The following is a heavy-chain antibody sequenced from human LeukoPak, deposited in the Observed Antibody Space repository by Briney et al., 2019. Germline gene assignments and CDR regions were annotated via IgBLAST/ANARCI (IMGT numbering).Heavy chain of an antibody. CDR1: GYTFTSYD. D-gene: IGHD3-3*01. CDR3: ARAPRGVVMIPDY. J-gene: IGHJ4*02. V-gene: IGHV1-8*01. Sequence: ASVKVSRKASGYTFTSYDINWVRQATGQGLEWMGWMNPNSGNTGYAQKFQGRVTMTRNTSISTAYMELSSLRSEDTAVYYCARAPRGVVMIPDYWGQGTLVTVSS. CDR2: MNPNSGNT.